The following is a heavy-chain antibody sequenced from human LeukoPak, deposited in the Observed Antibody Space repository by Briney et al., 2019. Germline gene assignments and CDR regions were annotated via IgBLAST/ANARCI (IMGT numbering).Heavy chain of an antibody. D-gene: IGHD5-24*01. CDR1: GGSISSYY. Sequence: SETLSLTCTVSGGSISSYYWSWIRQPPGKGLEWIGYIYYGGSTNYNPSLKSRVTISVDTSKNQFSLKLSSVTAADTAVYYCARDRRDGYNLYYFDYWGQGTLVTVSS. CDR2: IYYGGST. V-gene: IGHV4-59*01. CDR3: ARDRRDGYNLYYFDY. J-gene: IGHJ4*02.